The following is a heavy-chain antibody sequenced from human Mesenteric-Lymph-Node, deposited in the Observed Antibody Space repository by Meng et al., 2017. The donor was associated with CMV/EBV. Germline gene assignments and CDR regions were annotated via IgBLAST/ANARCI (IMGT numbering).Heavy chain of an antibody. D-gene: IGHD1-26*01. J-gene: IGHJ6*02. V-gene: IGHV3-23*01. CDR1: GFIFSTYA. CDR2: ISGSGSRT. CDR3: TQYLGELTSHGMDV. Sequence: GESLKISRAASGFIFSTYAMGWVRQAPGKGLEWVSVISGSGSRTYYADSVKGRFTISRDNAKDTFYLQMNSLRGEDTAVYFCTQYLGELTSHGMDVWGQGTTVTVSS.